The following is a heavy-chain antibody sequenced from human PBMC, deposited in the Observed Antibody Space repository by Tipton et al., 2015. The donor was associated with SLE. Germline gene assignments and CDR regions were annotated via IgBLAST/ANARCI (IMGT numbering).Heavy chain of an antibody. CDR1: GGSISSSSYY. V-gene: IGHV4-39*01. CDR2: IYYSGST. J-gene: IGHJ4*02. D-gene: IGHD4-17*01. Sequence: TLSLTCTVSGGSISSSSYYWGWIRQPPGKGLEWIGSIYYSGSTYYNPSRKSRVTISVDTSKNQFSLKLSSVTAADTAVYYCARAPLNDYGVIDYWGQGTLVTVSS. CDR3: ARAPLNDYGVIDY.